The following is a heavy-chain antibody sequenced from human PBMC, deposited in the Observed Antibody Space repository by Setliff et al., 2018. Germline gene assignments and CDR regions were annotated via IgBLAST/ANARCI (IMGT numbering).Heavy chain of an antibody. CDR3: RPANCSKNCEELLDT. CDR1: GGSYSSYY. CDR2: VSHSGST. Sequence: SETLSLTCSVYGGSYSSYYWGWIRQPPGGGLEWLGVVSHSGSTNYKPSLKSRVTMSADTSKRHFSLKLSSVTPADTAVYYFRPANCSKNCEELLDTWGPGTLVTVSS. V-gene: IGHV4-34*01. D-gene: IGHD2-2*01. J-gene: IGHJ5*01.